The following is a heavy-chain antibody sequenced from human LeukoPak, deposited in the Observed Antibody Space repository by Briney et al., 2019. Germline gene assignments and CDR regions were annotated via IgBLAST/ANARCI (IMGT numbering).Heavy chain of an antibody. CDR3: AREDRSTMVRGVVDY. J-gene: IGHJ4*02. D-gene: IGHD3-10*01. CDR1: GFTFSSYA. Sequence: GGSLRLSCAASGFTFSSYAMHWVRQAPGKGLEWVAVISYDGSNKYYADSVKGRFTISRDNSKNTLYLQMSSLRAEDTAVYYCAREDRSTMVRGVVDYWGQGTLVTVSS. CDR2: ISYDGSNK. V-gene: IGHV3-30-3*01.